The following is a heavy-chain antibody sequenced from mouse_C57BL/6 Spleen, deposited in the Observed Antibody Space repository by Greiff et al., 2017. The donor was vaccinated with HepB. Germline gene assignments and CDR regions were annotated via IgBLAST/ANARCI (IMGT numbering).Heavy chain of an antibody. V-gene: IGHV1-15*01. D-gene: IGHD2-2*01. CDR3: TRYGGYDDYAMDY. CDR1: GYTFTDYE. J-gene: IGHJ4*01. CDR2: IDPETGGT. Sequence: QVQLQQSGAELVRPGASVTLSCKASGYTFTDYEMHWVKQTPVHGLEWIGAIDPETGGTAYNQKFKGKAILTADKSSSTAYMELRSLTSEDSAVYYCTRYGGYDDYAMDYWGQGTSVTVSS.